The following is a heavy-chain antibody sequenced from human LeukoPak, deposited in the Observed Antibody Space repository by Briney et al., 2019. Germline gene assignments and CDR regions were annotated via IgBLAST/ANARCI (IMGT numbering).Heavy chain of an antibody. D-gene: IGHD6-13*01. CDR2: ISGSGSNT. J-gene: IGHJ5*02. V-gene: IGHV3-23*01. Sequence: GGSLRLSCAASGFTFTNYAMTWVRQAPGKGLEWVSVISGSGSNTDYADSVKGRFTISRDNSKNTLYLQMNSLRAEDTAIYYCAKDGSSNWYGWFDPWGQGTLVTVSS. CDR1: GFTFTNYA. CDR3: AKDGSSNWYGWFDP.